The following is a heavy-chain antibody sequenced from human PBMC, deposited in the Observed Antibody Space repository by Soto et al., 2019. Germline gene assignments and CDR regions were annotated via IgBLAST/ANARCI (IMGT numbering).Heavy chain of an antibody. CDR1: GFTVSSNY. CDR2: IYSGGST. CDR3: ARVVVAATYASYGMDV. V-gene: IGHV3-53*01. Sequence: GGSLRLSCAASGFTVSSNYMSWVRQAPGKGLEWVSVIYSGGSTYYADPVKGRFTISRDNSKNTLYLQMNSLRAEDTAVYYCARVVVAATYASYGMDVWGQGTTVTVSS. D-gene: IGHD2-15*01. J-gene: IGHJ6*02.